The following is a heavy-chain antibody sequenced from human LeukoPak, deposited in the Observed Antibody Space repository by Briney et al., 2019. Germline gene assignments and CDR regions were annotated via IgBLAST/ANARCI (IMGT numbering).Heavy chain of an antibody. Sequence: GGSLRLFCAASGFTFSSYAMHWVRQAPGKGLEWVAVISYDGSNKYYADSVKGRFTISRDNSKNTLYLQMNSLRAEDTAVYYCARVSRGYSYGPGDYWGQGTLVTVSS. J-gene: IGHJ4*02. CDR3: ARVSRGYSYGPGDY. D-gene: IGHD5-18*01. V-gene: IGHV3-30-3*01. CDR1: GFTFSSYA. CDR2: ISYDGSNK.